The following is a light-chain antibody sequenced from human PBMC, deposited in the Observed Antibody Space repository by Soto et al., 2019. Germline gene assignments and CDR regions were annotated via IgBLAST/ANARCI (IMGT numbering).Light chain of an antibody. CDR2: GAS. V-gene: IGKV3-11*01. Sequence: VLTPSPATLSLSPGERATLSCRASENVRTFVDWYQQKPGQAPRLLIYGASNRATDIPARFSGSGSGTDFTLTISNLEPEDFAVYYCQQHSHWPPWTFGQGTKVDI. J-gene: IGKJ1*01. CDR3: QQHSHWPPWT. CDR1: ENVRTF.